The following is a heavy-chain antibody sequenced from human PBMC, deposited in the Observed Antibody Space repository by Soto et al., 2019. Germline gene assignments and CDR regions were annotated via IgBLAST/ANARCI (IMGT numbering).Heavy chain of an antibody. CDR1: GYTFTSYG. CDR3: ARDPDATYYDSSVNWFDP. CDR2: ISAYNGNT. Sequence: VASVKVSCKASGYTFTSYGISWVRQAPGQGLEWMGWISAYNGNTNYAQKLQGRVTMTTDTSTSTAYMELRSLRSDDTAVYYCARDPDATYYDSSVNWFDPWGQGTLVTVSS. D-gene: IGHD3-22*01. J-gene: IGHJ5*02. V-gene: IGHV1-18*04.